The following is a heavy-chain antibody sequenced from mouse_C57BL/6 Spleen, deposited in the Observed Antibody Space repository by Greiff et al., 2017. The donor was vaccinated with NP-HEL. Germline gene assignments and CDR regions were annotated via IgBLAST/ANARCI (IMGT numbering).Heavy chain of an antibody. CDR2: IYPGDGDT. CDR3: AREDYYGSNYPFAY. D-gene: IGHD1-1*01. V-gene: IGHV1-82*01. CDR1: GYAFSSSW. J-gene: IGHJ3*01. Sequence: VQLQQSGPELVKPGASVKISCKASGYAFSSSWMNWVKQRPGKGLEWIGRIYPGDGDTNYNGKFKGKATLTADKSSSTAYMQLSSLTSEDSAVYFCAREDYYGSNYPFAYWGQGTLVTVSA.